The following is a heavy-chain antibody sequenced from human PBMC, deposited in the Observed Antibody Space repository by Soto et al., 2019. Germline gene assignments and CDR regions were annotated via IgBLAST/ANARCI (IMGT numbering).Heavy chain of an antibody. J-gene: IGHJ4*02. CDR1: GFSFSSYA. V-gene: IGHV3-64*01. D-gene: IGHD3-10*01. Sequence: EVQLVESGGGLVQPGGSLRLSCAASGFSFSSYAMHWVRQAPGKGLEYVSAISSNGGSTYYANSVKGRFTISRDNSKNTLYLQLGSLRAEDMAVYYCARSGVSYYFDYWGQGTLVTVSS. CDR3: ARSGVSYYFDY. CDR2: ISSNGGST.